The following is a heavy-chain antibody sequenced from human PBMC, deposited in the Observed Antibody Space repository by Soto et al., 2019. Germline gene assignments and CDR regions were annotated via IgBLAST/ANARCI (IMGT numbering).Heavy chain of an antibody. Sequence: GGSLRLSCAASGFTFSSYSMNWVRQAPGKGLEWVSSISSSSSYIYYADSVKGRFTISRDNAKNSLYLQMNSLRAEDTAVYYCARKGRGRGFMDVWGKGTTVTVSS. D-gene: IGHD3-10*01. CDR1: GFTFSSYS. V-gene: IGHV3-21*01. J-gene: IGHJ6*03. CDR3: ARKGRGRGFMDV. CDR2: ISSSSSYI.